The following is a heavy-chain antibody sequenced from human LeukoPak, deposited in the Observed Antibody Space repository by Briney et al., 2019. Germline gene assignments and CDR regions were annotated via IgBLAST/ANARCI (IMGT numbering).Heavy chain of an antibody. V-gene: IGHV3-30*14. Sequence: PGGSLRLSCAASGFTFSSYIIHWVRQAPGKGLEWVAVISYDGTDKYYADSVKGRFTISRDNSKNTLYLQMNSLRAEDTAVYYCARVGAAAGTDEYYFDYWGQGTLVTVSS. CDR3: ARVGAAAGTDEYYFDY. CDR1: GFTFSSYI. J-gene: IGHJ4*02. D-gene: IGHD6-13*01. CDR2: ISYDGTDK.